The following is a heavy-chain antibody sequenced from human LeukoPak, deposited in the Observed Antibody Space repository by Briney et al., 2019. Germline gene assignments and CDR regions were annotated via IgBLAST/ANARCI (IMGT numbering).Heavy chain of an antibody. D-gene: IGHD4-23*01. CDR2: IKTDASEK. J-gene: IGHJ4*02. CDR3: ARGALASYGGNLPFDY. V-gene: IGHV3-7*01. Sequence: GGSLRLSCETSGFIFSNCWMTWVRQAPGKGLEWVANIKTDASEKYYADSVKGRFTISRDNAKMSLYLQMNSLRVEDTAVYYCARGALASYGGNLPFDYWGQGTLVTVSS. CDR1: GFIFSNCW.